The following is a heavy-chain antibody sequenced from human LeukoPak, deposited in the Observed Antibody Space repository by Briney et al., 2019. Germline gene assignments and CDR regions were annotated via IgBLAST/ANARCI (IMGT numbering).Heavy chain of an antibody. J-gene: IGHJ4*02. D-gene: IGHD3-3*01. CDR3: ARSQNYDFWSGYYGY. Sequence: SETLSLTCTVSGGSISSYYWSWIRQPPGKGLEWIGYIYYSGSTNYNPSLKSRVTISVDTSKNQFSLKLSSVTAADTAVYYCARSQNYDFWSGYYGYWGQGTLVAVSS. CDR1: GGSISSYY. CDR2: IYYSGST. V-gene: IGHV4-59*01.